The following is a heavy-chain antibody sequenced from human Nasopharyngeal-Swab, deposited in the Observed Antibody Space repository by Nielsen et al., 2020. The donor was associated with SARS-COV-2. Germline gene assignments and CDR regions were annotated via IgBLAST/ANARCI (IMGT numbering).Heavy chain of an antibody. D-gene: IGHD1-26*01. CDR1: GFTFSSHG. V-gene: IGHV3-33*01. J-gene: IGHJ4*02. CDR3: ARDGMGGYPLYSFDS. Sequence: GGSLRLSCAAPGFTFSSHGMHWVRQAPGKGLEWVAVIWSDGSNKIYTDSVKGRFTFSRDNSKNTLYLQMNSLRAEDTAVYYCARDGMGGYPLYSFDSWGQGTLVTVSS. CDR2: IWSDGSNK.